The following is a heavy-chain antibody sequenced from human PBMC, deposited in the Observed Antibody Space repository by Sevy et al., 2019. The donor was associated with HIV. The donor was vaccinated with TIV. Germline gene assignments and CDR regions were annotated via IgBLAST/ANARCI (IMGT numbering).Heavy chain of an antibody. J-gene: IGHJ4*02. V-gene: IGHV4-4*07. CDR1: GGSISSYY. D-gene: IGHD4-4*01. Sequence: SETLSLTCTVSGGSISSYYWSWIRQPAGKGLEWIGRIYTSGSTNYNPSLKSRVTMSVDTSKNQFSLKMSSVTAADTAVYYCAGDLVAYSNYVFEDYFDYWGQGTLVTVSS. CDR3: AGDLVAYSNYVFEDYFDY. CDR2: IYTSGST.